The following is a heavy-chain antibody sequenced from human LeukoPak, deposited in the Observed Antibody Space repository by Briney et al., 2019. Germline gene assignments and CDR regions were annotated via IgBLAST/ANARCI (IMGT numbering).Heavy chain of an antibody. D-gene: IGHD6-19*01. V-gene: IGHV3-48*02. CDR1: GFTFSSYN. J-gene: IGHJ4*02. Sequence: GGSLRLSCAASGFTFSSYNMNWVRQAPGKGLEWVSHISISSGTIYYADSVEGRFTISRDNANSSLFLQMNSLGDEDTAVYYCVTAAVAGTVYWGQGTLVTVSS. CDR3: VTAAVAGTVY. CDR2: ISISSGTI.